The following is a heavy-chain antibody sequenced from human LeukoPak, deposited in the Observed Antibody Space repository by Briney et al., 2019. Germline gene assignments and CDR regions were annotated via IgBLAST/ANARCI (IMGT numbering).Heavy chain of an antibody. CDR1: GYTFTSYG. V-gene: IGHV1-18*01. Sequence: SVKVSCKASGYTFTSYGISWVRQAPGQGLEWMGWISAYNGKTNYAQKLQGRVTMTTDTPTSTANMELRSLRSDDTAVYYCARDRDNWKNYYYYMDVWGKGTTVTVSS. CDR2: ISAYNGKT. D-gene: IGHD1-20*01. CDR3: ARDRDNWKNYYYYMDV. J-gene: IGHJ6*03.